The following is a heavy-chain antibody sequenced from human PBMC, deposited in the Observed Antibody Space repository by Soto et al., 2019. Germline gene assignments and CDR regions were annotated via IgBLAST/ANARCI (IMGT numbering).Heavy chain of an antibody. CDR2: IIPILGIA. J-gene: IGHJ3*02. Sequence: ASVKVSCKASGGTFSSYTISWVRQAPGQGLEWMGRIIPILGIANYAQKFQGRVTITADKSTSTAYMELSSLRSEDTAVYYCARDMEWSLSTDAFDIWGQGTMVTVSS. V-gene: IGHV1-69*02. D-gene: IGHD3-3*01. CDR1: GGTFSSYT. CDR3: ARDMEWSLSTDAFDI.